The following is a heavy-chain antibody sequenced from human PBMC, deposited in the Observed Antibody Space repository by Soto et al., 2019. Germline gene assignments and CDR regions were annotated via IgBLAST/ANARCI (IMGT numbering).Heavy chain of an antibody. D-gene: IGHD2-15*01. CDR2: IIPIFGTA. J-gene: IGHJ4*02. CDR3: ATAHCSGGSCYQFDY. CDR1: GYTFTSYG. V-gene: IGHV1-69*13. Sequence: GASVKVSCKASGYTFTSYGISWVRQAPGQGLEWMGGIIPIFGTANYAQKFQGRVTITADESTSTAYMELSSLRSEDTAVYYCATAHCSGGSCYQFDYWGQGTLVTVSS.